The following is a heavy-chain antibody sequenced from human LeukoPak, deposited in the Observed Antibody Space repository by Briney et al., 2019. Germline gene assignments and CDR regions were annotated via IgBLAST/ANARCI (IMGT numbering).Heavy chain of an antibody. D-gene: IGHD3-22*01. J-gene: IGHJ4*02. CDR2: ISSSGSTI. CDR3: ARDRSRLLWFGELLRDYDSSGYYSDY. Sequence: GGSLRLSCAASGFTFSDYYMSWIRQAPGKGLEWVSYISSSGSTIYYADSVKGRFTISRDNAKNSLYLQMNSLRAEDTAVYYCARDRSRLLWFGELLRDYDSSGYYSDYWGQGTLVTVSS. V-gene: IGHV3-11*01. CDR1: GFTFSDYY.